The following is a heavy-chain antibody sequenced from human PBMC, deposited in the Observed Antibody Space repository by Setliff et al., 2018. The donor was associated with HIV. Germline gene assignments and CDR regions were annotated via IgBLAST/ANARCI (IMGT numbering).Heavy chain of an antibody. CDR2: INPNSGGT. D-gene: IGHD3-3*01. J-gene: IGHJ4*02. CDR1: GYSLTDFY. CDR3: ARDPISNYDFWSGPLDY. V-gene: IGHV1-2*02. Sequence: ASVKVSCKASGYSLTDFYIHWVRQATGQGLEWMGWINPNSGGTNYARKFQGRVTMTRNTSISTAYMELSSLRSEDTAVYYCARDPISNYDFWSGPLDYWGQGTLVTVSS.